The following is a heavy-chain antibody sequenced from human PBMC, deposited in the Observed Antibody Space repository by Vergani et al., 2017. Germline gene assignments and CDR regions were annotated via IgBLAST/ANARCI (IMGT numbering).Heavy chain of an antibody. J-gene: IGHJ1*01. V-gene: IGHV3-30*02. CDR3: ATKSCGTPGCQIGYVRE. D-gene: IGHD1-1*01. Sequence: QVQLVESAGGVVQPGGSLRLSCAASGFPFSNFGMHWIRQAPGKGLEWLAYIGKDGINTRYRDAVKGRFTVSRDNSKSTLYLQMNSLRTEDTAVYYCATKSCGTPGCQIGYVREWGQGTLVTVSS. CDR1: GFPFSNFG. CDR2: IGKDGINT.